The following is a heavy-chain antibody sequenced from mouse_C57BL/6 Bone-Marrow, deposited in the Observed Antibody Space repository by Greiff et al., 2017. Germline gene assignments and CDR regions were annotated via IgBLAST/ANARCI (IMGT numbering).Heavy chain of an antibody. J-gene: IGHJ1*03. CDR3: ASSGGYWYFDV. CDR2: IWTGGRT. CDR1: GFSLTSYA. Sequence: QVQLKESGPGLVAPSQSLSITCTVSGFSLTSYAISWVRQPPGKGLEWLGVIWTGGRTNYNSALKSRLSISKDNSKSQVFLKMNSLQTDDTARYYCASSGGYWYFDVWGTGTTVTVSS. V-gene: IGHV2-9-1*01. D-gene: IGHD1-1*02.